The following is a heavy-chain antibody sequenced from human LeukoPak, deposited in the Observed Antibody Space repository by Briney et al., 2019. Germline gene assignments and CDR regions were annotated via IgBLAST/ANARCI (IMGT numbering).Heavy chain of an antibody. CDR3: AGIWQYFDY. Sequence: GGSLRLSCAGSGFTFSTSWMHWVRQAPGKGLEWVSRINNDGSSANYADSVKGRFTISRDNAKNTLYLQMNSLRAEDTAVYYCAGIWQYFDYWGQGTLVTVSS. J-gene: IGHJ4*02. CDR1: GFTFSTSW. V-gene: IGHV3-74*01. CDR2: INNDGSSA. D-gene: IGHD1-14*01.